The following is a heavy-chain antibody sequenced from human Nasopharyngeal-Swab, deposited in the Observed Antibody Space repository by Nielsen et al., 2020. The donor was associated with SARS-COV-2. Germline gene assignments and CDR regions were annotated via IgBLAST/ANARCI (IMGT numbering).Heavy chain of an antibody. J-gene: IGHJ4*02. Sequence: GESLKISCAASGFTFSSYGMHWVRQAPGKGLEWVAVISYDGSNKYYADSVKGRFTISRDNSKNTLYLQMNSLRAEDTAVYYCATPRRPVLPWFGEFDYWGQGTLVTVSS. CDR2: ISYDGSNK. CDR1: GFTFSSYG. CDR3: ATPRRPVLPWFGEFDY. D-gene: IGHD3-10*01. V-gene: IGHV3-30*03.